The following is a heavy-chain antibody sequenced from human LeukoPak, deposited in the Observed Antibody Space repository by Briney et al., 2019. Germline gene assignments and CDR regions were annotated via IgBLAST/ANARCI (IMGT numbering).Heavy chain of an antibody. D-gene: IGHD2-15*01. J-gene: IGHJ3*02. V-gene: IGHV1-46*02. Sequence: ASVKVSCKASEDTINKYYMHWVRQAPGQGLEWMGIINPSGDTTMYAQKFQGKVSMTRDMSTSTVCMELSSLTSEDTAVYYCARACSDDKCQQAFDIWGPGTMVTVSS. CDR3: ARACSDDKCQQAFDI. CDR2: INPSGDTT. CDR1: EDTINKYY.